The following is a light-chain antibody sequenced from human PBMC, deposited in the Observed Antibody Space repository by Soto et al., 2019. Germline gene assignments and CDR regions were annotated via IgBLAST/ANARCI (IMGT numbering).Light chain of an antibody. CDR2: GAS. V-gene: IGKV3-20*01. Sequence: EIVLTQSPGTLSLSPGGRCTLSCMAIQSVSNNYLAWYQQKPGQPPRLLIYGASNRATGIPDSFSGSGSGTDFTLTISRLEPEDLAAHYCQQYGSSHPITFGQGTRLEIK. J-gene: IGKJ5*01. CDR3: QQYGSSHPIT. CDR1: QSVSNNY.